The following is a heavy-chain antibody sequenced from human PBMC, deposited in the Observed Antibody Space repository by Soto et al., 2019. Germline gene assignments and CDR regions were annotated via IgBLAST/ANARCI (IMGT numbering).Heavy chain of an antibody. CDR1: GFTFSNCA. J-gene: IGHJ4*02. Sequence: EVQRLESGGGVVQPRGSLRLSCAASGFTFSNCAMKWVRQAPGKGLEWVSDISRAGSNIYYADSVKGRFTISRDNSKNTLYLQMNSLRAEDTAVYYCAKAIEGAWEPNDYWGQGPWSPSPQ. V-gene: IGHV3-23*01. CDR3: AKAIEGAWEPNDY. D-gene: IGHD1-26*01. CDR2: ISRAGSNI.